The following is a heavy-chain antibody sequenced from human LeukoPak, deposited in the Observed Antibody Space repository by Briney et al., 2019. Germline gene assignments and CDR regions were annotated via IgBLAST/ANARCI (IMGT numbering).Heavy chain of an antibody. J-gene: IGHJ3*02. D-gene: IGHD3-10*01. CDR3: ARGRLGSGSQYDAFDI. V-gene: IGHV1-2*02. CDR2: FNPNSGDT. CDR1: GYTFTGYY. Sequence: ASVKVSCKASGYTFTGYYMHWVRQAPGQGLEWMGWFNPNSGDTNYAQKFQGRVTMTSDTSISTASMEMSGLRSDDTAVFYCARGRLGSGSQYDAFDIWGQGTMVTVSS.